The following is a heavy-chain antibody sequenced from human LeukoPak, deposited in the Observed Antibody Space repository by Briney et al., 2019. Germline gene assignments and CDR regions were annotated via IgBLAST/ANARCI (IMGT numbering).Heavy chain of an antibody. CDR2: INHSGST. CDR3: ARWEGGSYYDFDY. Sequence: SETLSLTCAVSGGSFSGYYSSWVRQPPGKGLEWIGEINHSGSTNYNPSLKSRVTRSVDTSKNQFYLKLSSVTAADTAVYYCARWEGGSYYDFDYWGQGTLVMVSA. D-gene: IGHD1-26*01. J-gene: IGHJ4*02. CDR1: GGSFSGYY. V-gene: IGHV4-34*01.